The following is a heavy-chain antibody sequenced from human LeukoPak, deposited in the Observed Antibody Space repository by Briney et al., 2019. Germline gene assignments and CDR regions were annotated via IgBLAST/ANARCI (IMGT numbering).Heavy chain of an antibody. Sequence: SETLSLTCTVSGGSISSYYWSWIRQPPGKGLEWIGYIYYSGSTNYNPSLKSRVTISVDTSKNQFSLKLSSVTAADTAVYYCAREGIQLWCPTVEDAFDIWGQGTMVTVSS. CDR1: GGSISSYY. D-gene: IGHD5-18*01. CDR2: IYYSGST. V-gene: IGHV4-59*01. J-gene: IGHJ3*02. CDR3: AREGIQLWCPTVEDAFDI.